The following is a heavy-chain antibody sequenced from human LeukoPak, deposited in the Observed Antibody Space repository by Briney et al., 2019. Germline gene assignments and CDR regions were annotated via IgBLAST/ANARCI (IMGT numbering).Heavy chain of an antibody. D-gene: IGHD3-22*01. CDR1: GGFFSGYY. CDR3: ASLRGASYYYDSSGYLGY. Sequence: SETLSLTCAVYGGFFSGYYWSWIRQPPGKGLEWIGEINHSGGTNYNPSLKSRVTISVDTSKNQFSLKLNSVTAADTAVYFCASLRGASYYYDSSGYLGYWGQGTLVTVSS. V-gene: IGHV4-34*01. J-gene: IGHJ4*02. CDR2: INHSGGT.